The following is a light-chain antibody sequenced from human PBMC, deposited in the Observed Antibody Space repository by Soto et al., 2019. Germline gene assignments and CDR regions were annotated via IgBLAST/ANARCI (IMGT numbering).Light chain of an antibody. CDR3: QQYGSSPQT. V-gene: IGKV1-6*01. CDR1: QAIRTA. Sequence: AIQLTQSRSSLYASVGDRVTITCRASQAIRTALGWYQQKPGKVPKLLIYAASILQSGVPSRFSGSGSGTDFTLTISSLQPEDFATYYCQQYGSSPQTFGQGTKVDI. CDR2: AAS. J-gene: IGKJ1*01.